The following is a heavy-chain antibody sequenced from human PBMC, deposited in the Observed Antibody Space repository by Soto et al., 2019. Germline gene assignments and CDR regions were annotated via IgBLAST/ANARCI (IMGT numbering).Heavy chain of an antibody. D-gene: IGHD2-15*01. Sequence: PSETLSLTCAVYGGSFSGYYWSWIRQPPGKGLEWIGEINHSGSTNYNPSLKSRVTTSVDPPKNQLSLKLTSVTAADTAVYYCARINGGSPDFWGQGTLVTVSS. CDR1: GGSFSGYY. J-gene: IGHJ4*02. CDR2: INHSGST. V-gene: IGHV4-34*01. CDR3: ARINGGSPDF.